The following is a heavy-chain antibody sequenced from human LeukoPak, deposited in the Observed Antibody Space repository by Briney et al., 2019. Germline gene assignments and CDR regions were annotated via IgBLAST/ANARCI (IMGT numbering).Heavy chain of an antibody. CDR1: GFTFGDYA. D-gene: IGHD2-21*01. CDR3: AKLVVVIAIPYYFDY. CDR2: ISGSGGST. V-gene: IGHV3-23*01. Sequence: PGRSLRLSCTASGFTFGDYAMSWVRQAPGKGLEWVSAISGSGGSTYYADSVKGRFTISRDNSKNTLYLQMNSLRAEDTAVYYCAKLVVVIAIPYYFDYWGQGTLVTVSS. J-gene: IGHJ4*02.